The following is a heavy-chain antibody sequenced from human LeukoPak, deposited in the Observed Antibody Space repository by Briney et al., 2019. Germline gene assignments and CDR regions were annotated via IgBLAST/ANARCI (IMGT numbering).Heavy chain of an antibody. CDR1: GFSFTSYW. CDR2: IYPGDSDT. V-gene: IGHV5-51*01. CDR3: ARLVSGVGNWFDP. D-gene: IGHD1-26*01. J-gene: IGHJ5*02. Sequence: HGESLKIFCKGSGFSFTSYWIVWVRQMPGKGLEWMGIIYPGDSDTRYSPSFQGQVTLSADKSISTAYLRWSSLKASDTAMYYCARLVSGVGNWFDPWGQGTLVTVSS.